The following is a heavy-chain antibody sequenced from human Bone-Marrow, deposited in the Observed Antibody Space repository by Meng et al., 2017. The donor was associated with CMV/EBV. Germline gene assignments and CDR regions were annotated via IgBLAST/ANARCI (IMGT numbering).Heavy chain of an antibody. CDR1: GFTFSSYG. CDR3: AKAPYDIVVVPAEDYGMVV. J-gene: IGHJ6*01. CDR2: IRYDGSNK. V-gene: IGHV3-30*02. D-gene: IGHD2-2*01. Sequence: GESLKISCAASGFTFSSYGMHWVRQAPGKGLEWVAFIRYDGSNKYYADSVKGRFTISRDNSKNTLYLQMNSLRAEDTAVYYCAKAPYDIVVVPAEDYGMVVWGPGATVTGSS.